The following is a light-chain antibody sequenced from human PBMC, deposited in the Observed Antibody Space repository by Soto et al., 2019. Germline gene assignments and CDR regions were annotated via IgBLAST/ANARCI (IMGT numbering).Light chain of an antibody. CDR2: DAS. V-gene: IGKV3-11*01. Sequence: EIVLTQSPGTLSLSPGERATLSCRASQSVSRYLAWYQQKPGQAPRLLIYDASNRATGISARFSGSGSGTDFTLTISSLEPEDFAVYYCQQRSKWPYTFGQGTKLEI. CDR1: QSVSRY. CDR3: QQRSKWPYT. J-gene: IGKJ2*01.